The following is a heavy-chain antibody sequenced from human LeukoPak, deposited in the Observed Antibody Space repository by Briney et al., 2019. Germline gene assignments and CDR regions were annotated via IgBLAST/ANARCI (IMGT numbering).Heavy chain of an antibody. D-gene: IGHD3-10*01. CDR2: IYYSGST. CDR3: ARAGWGYGSGSYSIFFDY. V-gene: IGHV4-59*01. J-gene: IGHJ4*02. CDR1: GGSISSYY. Sequence: PSETLSFTCTVSGGSISSYYWSWIRQPPGKGLEWIGYIYYSGSTNYNPPLKSRVTISVDTSKNQFSLKLSSVTAADTAVYYCARAGWGYGSGSYSIFFDYWGQGTLVTVSS.